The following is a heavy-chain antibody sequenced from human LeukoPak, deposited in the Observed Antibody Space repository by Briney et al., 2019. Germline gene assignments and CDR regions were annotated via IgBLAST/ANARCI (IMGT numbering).Heavy chain of an antibody. CDR3: AKSDDSSGQYYFDY. CDR2: ISYDGSNK. J-gene: IGHJ4*02. CDR1: GFTFSSYA. V-gene: IGHV3-30*04. Sequence: GGSLRLSCAASGFTFSSYAMHWVRQAPGKGLGGVAVISYDGSNKYYADSVKGRFTISRDNSKNTLYLQMNSLRAEDTAVYYCAKSDDSSGQYYFDYWGQGTLVTVSS. D-gene: IGHD3-22*01.